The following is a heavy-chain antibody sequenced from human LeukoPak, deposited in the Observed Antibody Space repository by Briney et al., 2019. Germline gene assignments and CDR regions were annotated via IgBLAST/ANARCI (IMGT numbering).Heavy chain of an antibody. CDR1: GFTFSSYG. D-gene: IGHD2-21*01. CDR2: ISYDGSNK. CDR3: ARDESGDNDAFDI. Sequence: SGRSLRLSCAASGFTFSSYGMHWVRQAPGKGLEWVAVISYDGSNKYYADSVKGRFTISRGNAKNSLYLQMNSLRVEDTAVYYCARDESGDNDAFDIWGQGTMVTVSS. V-gene: IGHV3-30*03. J-gene: IGHJ3*02.